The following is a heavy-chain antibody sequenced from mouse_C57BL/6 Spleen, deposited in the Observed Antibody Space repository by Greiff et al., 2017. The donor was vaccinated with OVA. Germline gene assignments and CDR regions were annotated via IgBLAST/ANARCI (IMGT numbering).Heavy chain of an antibody. V-gene: IGHV1-64*01. J-gene: IGHJ1*03. CDR1: GYTFTSYW. Sequence: VQLQQPGAELVKPGASVKLSCKASGYTFTSYWMHWVKQRPGQGLEWIGMIHPNSGSTNYNEKFKSKATLTVDKSSSTAYMQLSSLTSEDSAVYYCARSGYGYDWYFDVWGTGTTVTVSS. D-gene: IGHD2-2*01. CDR2: IHPNSGST. CDR3: ARSGYGYDWYFDV.